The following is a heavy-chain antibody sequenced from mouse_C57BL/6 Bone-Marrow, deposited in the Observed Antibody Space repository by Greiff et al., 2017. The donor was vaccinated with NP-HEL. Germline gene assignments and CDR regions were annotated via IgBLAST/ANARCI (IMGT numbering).Heavy chain of an antibody. CDR2: INPYNGGS. V-gene: IGHV1-19*01. Sequence: EVQLQQPGPVLVKPGASVKMSCKASGYTFTDYYMNWVKQSHGKSLEWIGVINPYNGGSSYNQKFKGKATLTVDKSSSTAYMELNSLTSEDSAVYYCARAGTGGFAYWGQGTLVTVSA. CDR3: ARAGTGGFAY. D-gene: IGHD4-1*01. CDR1: GYTFTDYY. J-gene: IGHJ3*01.